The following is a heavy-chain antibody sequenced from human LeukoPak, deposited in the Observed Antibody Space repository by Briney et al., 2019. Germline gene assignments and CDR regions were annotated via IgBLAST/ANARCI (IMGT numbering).Heavy chain of an antibody. D-gene: IGHD2-2*01. CDR3: GRWYCSSTSCYAGPFDI. Sequence: ASVKVSCKSSGYTFYSYGISWVRQAPGQGLEWRGWISPYNDYTNYAQKFQGRVTMTTDTSTSTAYMDLRSLRSDDTAVYYCGRWYCSSTSCYAGPFDIWGQGTMVTVSS. V-gene: IGHV1-18*04. CDR2: ISPYNDYT. J-gene: IGHJ3*02. CDR1: GYTFYSYG.